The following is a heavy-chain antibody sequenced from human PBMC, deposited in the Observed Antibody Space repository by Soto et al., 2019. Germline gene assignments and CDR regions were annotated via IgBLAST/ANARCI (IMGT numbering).Heavy chain of an antibody. CDR1: GYNFIGNY. D-gene: IGHD6-19*01. CDR3: ARLQGQFFYGMDV. V-gene: IGHV1-2*02. Sequence: QVQLVQSGAEVKKPGASVKVSCKASGYNFIGNYIHWVRQAPGQGLQWVGWIDPKNGDTDCAKKFPGRLTLARDPSRRTVYPNLSRLRIPDMALCYWARLQGQFFYGMDVWGQGTRVGVSS. J-gene: IGHJ6*02. CDR2: IDPKNGDT.